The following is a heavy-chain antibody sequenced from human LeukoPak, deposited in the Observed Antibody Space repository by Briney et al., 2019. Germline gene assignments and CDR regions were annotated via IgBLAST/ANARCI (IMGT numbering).Heavy chain of an antibody. J-gene: IGHJ4*02. CDR3: SKAGDTNYYRYGDY. CDR2: ISWDGGST. V-gene: IGHV3-43D*03. CDR1: GFTFDDYA. D-gene: IGHD5-18*01. Sequence: GGSLRLSCAASGFTFDDYAMHWVRQAPEKGLEWVSLISWDGGSTYYADSVKGRFTMSRDNNKNSLYLQMNTLRPEDTALYYCSKAGDTNYYRYGDYWGQGTLVTVSS.